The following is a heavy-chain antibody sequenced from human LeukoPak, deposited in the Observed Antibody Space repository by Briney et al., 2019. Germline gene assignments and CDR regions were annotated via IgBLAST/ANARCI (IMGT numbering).Heavy chain of an antibody. J-gene: IGHJ4*02. Sequence: GGSLRLSCAASGFTFSSYSMNWVRQAPGKGLEWVSSISSSSSYIYYADSVKGRFTTSRDNAKNSLYLQMNSLRAEDTAVYYCARDVSLVVPAARGYYFDYWGQGTLVTVSS. CDR1: GFTFSSYS. CDR3: ARDVSLVVPAARGYYFDY. D-gene: IGHD2-2*01. CDR2: ISSSSSYI. V-gene: IGHV3-21*01.